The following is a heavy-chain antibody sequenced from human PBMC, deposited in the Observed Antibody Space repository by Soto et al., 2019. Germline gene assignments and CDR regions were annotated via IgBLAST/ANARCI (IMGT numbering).Heavy chain of an antibody. CDR3: ARVVRSSGWYYYYYGMDV. CDR1: GDSVSSNSAA. CDR2: TYYRSKWYN. D-gene: IGHD6-19*01. J-gene: IGHJ6*02. V-gene: IGHV6-1*01. Sequence: SQTLSLTCAISGDSVSSNSAAWNWIRQSPSRGLEWLGRTYYRSKWYNDYAVSVKSRITINPSKNQFSLQLNSVTPEDTAVYYCARVVRSSGWYYYYYGMDVWGRGTTVTVSS.